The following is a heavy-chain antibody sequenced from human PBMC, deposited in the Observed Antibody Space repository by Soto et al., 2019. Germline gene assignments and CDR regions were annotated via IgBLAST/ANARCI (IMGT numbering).Heavy chain of an antibody. J-gene: IGHJ5*02. CDR2: IFSNDEK. V-gene: IGHV2-26*01. D-gene: IGHD2-2*01. CDR1: GFSLSNARMG. CDR3: ARTISRPNYCSSTSCRWNRFDP. Sequence: SGPTLVNPTETLTLTCTVSGFSLSNARMGVSWIRQPPGKALEWLAHIFSNDEKSYSTSLKSRLTISKDTSKSQVVLTMTNMDPVDTATYYCARTISRPNYCSSTSCRWNRFDPWGQGTLVTVSS.